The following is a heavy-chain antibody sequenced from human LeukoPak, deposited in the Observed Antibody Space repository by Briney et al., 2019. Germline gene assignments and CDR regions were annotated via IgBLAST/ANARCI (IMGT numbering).Heavy chain of an antibody. CDR2: IRYDGSNK. CDR3: AKDRGGFLGCSSNPFDY. V-gene: IGHV3-30*02. D-gene: IGHD3-3*01. Sequence: GRSLRLSCAASGFTFSSYAMHWVRQAPGKGLEWVAFIRYDGSNKYYADSVKGRFTISRDNSKNTLYLQMNSLRAEDTAVYYWAKDRGGFLGCSSNPFDYWGQGPLVTVPS. J-gene: IGHJ4*02. CDR1: GFTFSSYA.